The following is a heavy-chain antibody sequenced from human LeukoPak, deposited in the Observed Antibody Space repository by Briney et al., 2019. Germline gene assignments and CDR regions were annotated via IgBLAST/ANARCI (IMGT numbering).Heavy chain of an antibody. CDR2: MNPNSGNT. CDR1: GYTFTIYD. D-gene: IGHD6-19*01. V-gene: IGHV1-8*01. J-gene: IGHJ4*02. Sequence: GASVTVSFTASGYTFTIYDINWVRQATGQGLEWMGWMNPNSGNTGYAQKFQGRVTMTRNTSISTAYMELSSLRSEDTAVYYCARGHQEQWLATDYWGQGTLVTVSS. CDR3: ARGHQEQWLATDY.